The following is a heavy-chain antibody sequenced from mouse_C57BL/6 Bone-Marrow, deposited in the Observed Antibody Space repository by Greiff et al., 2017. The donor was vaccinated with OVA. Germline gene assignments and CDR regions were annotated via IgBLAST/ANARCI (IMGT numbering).Heavy chain of an antibody. CDR1: GFTFSDYG. CDR3: ARHYDDAY. V-gene: IGHV5-17*01. CDR2: ISSGSSTI. J-gene: IGHJ3*01. D-gene: IGHD2-3*01. Sequence: EVKVVESGGGLVKPGGSLKLSCAASGFTFSDYGMHWVRQAPEKGLEWVAYISSGSSTIYYADTVKGRFTISRDNAKNTLFLQMTSLRSEDTAMYYCARHYDDAYWGQGTLVTVSA.